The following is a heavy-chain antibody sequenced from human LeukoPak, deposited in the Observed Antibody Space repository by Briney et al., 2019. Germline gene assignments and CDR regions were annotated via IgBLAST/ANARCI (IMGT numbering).Heavy chain of an antibody. Sequence: SETLSLTCTVSGGSISGYYWSWIRQPAGKGLEWIGRIYSSGSTNYDPSFKSRVTISVDTSKNQFSLKLSSVTAADTAVYYCARPGGARRGVDYWGQGALVTVSS. D-gene: IGHD6-6*01. J-gene: IGHJ4*02. V-gene: IGHV4-4*07. CDR3: ARPGGARRGVDY. CDR2: IYSSGST. CDR1: GGSISGYY.